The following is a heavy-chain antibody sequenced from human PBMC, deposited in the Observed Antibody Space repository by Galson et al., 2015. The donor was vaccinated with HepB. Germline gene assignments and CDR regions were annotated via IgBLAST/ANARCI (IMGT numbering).Heavy chain of an antibody. V-gene: IGHV4-61*02. D-gene: IGHD3-16*01. CDR2: IYTSGST. J-gene: IGHJ4*02. Sequence: LSLTCTVSGGSISSGNYYWSWIRQPAGKGLEWIGRIYTSGSTNYNPSLKSRVTMSVDTSKNQFSLKLSSVTAADTAVYYCARVGGGISALDYWGQGTLVTVSS. CDR1: GGSISSGNYY. CDR3: ARVGGGISALDY.